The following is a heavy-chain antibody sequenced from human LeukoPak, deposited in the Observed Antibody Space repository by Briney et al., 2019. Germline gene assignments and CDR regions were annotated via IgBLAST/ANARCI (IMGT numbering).Heavy chain of an antibody. CDR2: ISDDGRNK. D-gene: IGHD2-2*01. V-gene: IGHV3-30*04. J-gene: IGHJ4*02. CDR1: GFTFRSYA. CDR3: ARDRGGCSSTSCYRKYYFDY. Sequence: PGRSLRLSCAASGFTFRSYAMHWVRQAPGKGLEWVAVISDDGRNKYYADSVKGRFTISRDNSKNTLYLQMNSLSAEDTAVYYCARDRGGCSSTSCYRKYYFDYWGQGTLVTVSS.